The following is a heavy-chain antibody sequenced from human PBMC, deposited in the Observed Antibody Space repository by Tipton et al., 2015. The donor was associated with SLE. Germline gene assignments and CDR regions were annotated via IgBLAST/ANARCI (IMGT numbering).Heavy chain of an antibody. V-gene: IGHV4-4*08. D-gene: IGHD6-13*01. CDR2: IYTSGST. CDR1: GGSISSYY. CDR3: ARDGGEAAAGTGAFDI. Sequence: TLSLTCTVSGGSISSYYWSWIRQPPGKGLEWIGYIYTSGSTNYNPSLKSRVTISVDTSKNQFSLKLSSVTAADTAVYYCARDGGEAAAGTGAFDIWGQGTMVTVSS. J-gene: IGHJ3*02.